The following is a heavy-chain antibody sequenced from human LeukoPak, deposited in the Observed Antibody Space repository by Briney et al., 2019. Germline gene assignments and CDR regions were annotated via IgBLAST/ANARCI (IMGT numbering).Heavy chain of an antibody. CDR2: TSGSSGNT. Sequence: GGSLRLSCAASGFTFSSYAMSWVRQAPGKGLEWVSTTSGSSGNTYYADSVKGRFTFSRDNSKNTLYLQMNSLKADDTAVYYCAKAGMTRFDYWGQGIMVTVSS. D-gene: IGHD1-20*01. CDR1: GFTFSSYA. J-gene: IGHJ4*02. CDR3: AKAGMTRFDY. V-gene: IGHV3-23*01.